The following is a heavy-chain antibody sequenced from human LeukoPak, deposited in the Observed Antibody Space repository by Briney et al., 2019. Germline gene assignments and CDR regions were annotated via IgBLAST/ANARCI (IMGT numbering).Heavy chain of an antibody. D-gene: IGHD6-19*01. Sequence: TSETLSLTCTVSGGSISRSSYYWGWIRQTPRKGLELLGTIYSSGTTYYNPSLKSRISISVDTSKNQFSLRLTSVTAADTAVYYCARDRIAVAGRKYYYYMDVWGKGTTVTVS. CDR2: IYSSGTT. CDR3: ARDRIAVAGRKYYYYMDV. CDR1: GGSISRSSYY. J-gene: IGHJ6*03. V-gene: IGHV4-39*07.